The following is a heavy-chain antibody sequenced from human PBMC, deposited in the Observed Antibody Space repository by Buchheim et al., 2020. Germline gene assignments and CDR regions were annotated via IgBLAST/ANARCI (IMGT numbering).Heavy chain of an antibody. CDR2: IYYSGST. D-gene: IGHD2-21*02. CDR3: ARSGRGGDPRQTFYFDY. J-gene: IGHJ4*02. Sequence: QVQLQESGPGLVKPSQTLSLTCTVSGGSISSGGYYWSWIRQHPGKGLEWIGYIYYSGSTYYNPSLKSRVTITVETAKNQFPLKLSSVTAADTAVYYCARSGRGGDPRQTFYFDYWGQGTL. CDR1: GGSISSGGYY. V-gene: IGHV4-31*03.